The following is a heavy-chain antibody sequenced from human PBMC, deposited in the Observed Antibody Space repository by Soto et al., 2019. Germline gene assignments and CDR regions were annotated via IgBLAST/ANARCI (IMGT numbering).Heavy chain of an antibody. CDR3: ARGGRAVAGFDY. J-gene: IGHJ4*02. Sequence: PSETLSLTCAVYGGSFSGYYWSWIRQPPGKGLEWIGEINHSGSTNYNPSLKSRVTISVDTSKNQFSLKLSSVTAADTAVYYCARGGRAVAGFDYWGQGTLVTVSS. CDR1: GGSFSGYY. V-gene: IGHV4-34*01. CDR2: INHSGST. D-gene: IGHD6-19*01.